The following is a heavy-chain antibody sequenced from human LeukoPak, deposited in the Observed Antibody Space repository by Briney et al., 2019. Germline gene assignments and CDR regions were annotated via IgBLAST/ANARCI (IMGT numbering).Heavy chain of an antibody. CDR2: ISYDGSNK. V-gene: IGHV3-30-3*01. J-gene: IGHJ4*02. D-gene: IGHD3-22*01. Sequence: GRPLRLSCAASGFTFSSYAMHWVRQAPGKGLEWVAVISYDGSNKYYADSVKGRFTISRDNSKNTLYLQMNSLRAEDTAVYYCARAGITMIVVVITLDYWGQGTLVTVSS. CDR1: GFTFSSYA. CDR3: ARAGITMIVVVITLDY.